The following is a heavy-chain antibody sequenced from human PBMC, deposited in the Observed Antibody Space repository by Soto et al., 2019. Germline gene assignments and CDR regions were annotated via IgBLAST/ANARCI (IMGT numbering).Heavy chain of an antibody. Sequence: EVQLLESGGGLVQPGGSLRLSCAASGLTFSRHAMAWVRQAPGKGLEWLSSISESSSSTYYADSEKGRFTISKDNSKNMLYLQMNSLRAEDTAVYYCAKKPNGFDSWGQGTLVTVSS. CDR1: GLTFSRHA. CDR3: AKKPNGFDS. J-gene: IGHJ5*01. CDR2: ISESSSST. V-gene: IGHV3-23*01.